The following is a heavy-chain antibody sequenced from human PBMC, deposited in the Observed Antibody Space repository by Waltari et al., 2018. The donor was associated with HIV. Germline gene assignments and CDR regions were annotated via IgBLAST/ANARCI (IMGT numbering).Heavy chain of an antibody. V-gene: IGHV1-8*01. CDR1: GYNFASFD. CDR2: RSVSTGNG. J-gene: IGHJ5*02. CDR3: VTSRPGAVVGDL. Sequence: QAQLVQSGAEVRKPGASVKVSCKASGYNFASFDIKWVRRATGQGLEWMGWRSVSTGNGGYGQRFKGRLTLTRDTAIDTANMEMNRLTPQDTAVYYGVTSRPGAVVGDLWGQGTPVTVSS. D-gene: IGHD3-16*02.